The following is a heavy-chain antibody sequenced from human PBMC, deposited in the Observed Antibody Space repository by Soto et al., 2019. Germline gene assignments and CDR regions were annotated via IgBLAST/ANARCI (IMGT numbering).Heavy chain of an antibody. D-gene: IGHD3-9*01. CDR3: AGEVWYYDILTGYERGPNWFDP. V-gene: IGHV1-69*13. J-gene: IGHJ5*02. CDR2: IIPIFGTA. CDR1: GGTFSSYA. Sequence: SVKVSCKASGGTFSSYAISWVRQAPGQGLEWMGGIIPIFGTANYAQKFQGRVTITADESTSTAYMELSSLRSEDTAVYYCAGEVWYYDILTGYERGPNWFDPWGQG.